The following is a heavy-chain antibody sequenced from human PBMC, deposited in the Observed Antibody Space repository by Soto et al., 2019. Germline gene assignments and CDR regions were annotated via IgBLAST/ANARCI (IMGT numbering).Heavy chain of an antibody. CDR3: ARDRFGRFQRSGGACYDF. Sequence: GGSLRLSCTASGFSFNTYSMNWVRQAPGKGLEWISYISSDSKTIDYSDSVKGRFTISRDNARNSLYLQMKSLRAGDTAVYYCARDRFGRFQRSGGACYDFWGQGTRVTVSS. D-gene: IGHD2-15*01. J-gene: IGHJ4*02. CDR2: ISSDSKTI. CDR1: GFSFNTYS. V-gene: IGHV3-48*01.